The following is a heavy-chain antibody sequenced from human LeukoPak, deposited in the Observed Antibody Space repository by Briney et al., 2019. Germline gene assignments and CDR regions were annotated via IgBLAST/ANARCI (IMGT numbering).Heavy chain of an antibody. J-gene: IGHJ4*02. CDR3: ARDLRTYSSGPSYY. CDR1: GYTFTSYG. Sequence: ASVTVSCKASGYTFTSYGISWVRQAPGQGLEWVGWIRAYKGNTNYPQKLQGRVTMTTDTSTSTAYMELRSLISDDTAVYYCARDLRTYSSGPSYYWGQGTLVTVSS. CDR2: IRAYKGNT. D-gene: IGHD6-19*01. V-gene: IGHV1-18*01.